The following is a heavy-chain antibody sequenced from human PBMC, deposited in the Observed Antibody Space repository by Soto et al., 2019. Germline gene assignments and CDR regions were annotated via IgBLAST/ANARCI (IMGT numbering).Heavy chain of an antibody. D-gene: IGHD3-22*01. V-gene: IGHV3-23*01. CDR2: ISGSGGTT. CDR3: ATAGGGSYSRFDY. J-gene: IGHJ4*02. CDR1: GFTFSSYA. Sequence: GGSLRLSCAASGFTFSSYAMSWVRQAPGKGLEWVSRISGSGGTTYYADSVKGRFTISRDNSKNTVYLQMISLRAEDRAVYYCATAGGGSYSRFDYWGQGTLVTVSS.